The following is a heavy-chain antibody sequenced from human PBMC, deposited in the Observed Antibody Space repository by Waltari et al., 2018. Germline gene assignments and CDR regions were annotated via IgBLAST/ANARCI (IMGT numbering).Heavy chain of an antibody. V-gene: IGHV4-61*09. Sequence: QVQLQESGPGLVKPSQTLSLTCTVSGGSISSGSYYWSWIRQPAGKGVEWIGYIYTSGSTNYNPSPKSRVTISVDTSKNQFSLKLCSVTAADTAVYYCARGGRLPMNYWGQGTLVTVSS. CDR2: IYTSGST. CDR1: GGSISSGSYY. CDR3: ARGGRLPMNY. D-gene: IGHD6-25*01. J-gene: IGHJ4*02.